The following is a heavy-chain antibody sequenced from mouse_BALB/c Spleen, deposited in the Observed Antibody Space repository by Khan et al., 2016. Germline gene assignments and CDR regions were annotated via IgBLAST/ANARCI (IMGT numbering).Heavy chain of an antibody. CDR1: GYTFTDYY. J-gene: IGHJ4*01. D-gene: IGHD1-2*01. CDR2: IFPGSGIT. V-gene: IGHV1-77*01. CDR3: ARSYYGYFAMDY. Sequence: MQLQESGTELPRPGASVKLSCKASGYTFTDYYLHWVKQRTGQGLEWIGEIFPGSGITYYNEKFKGKASLTADTSSSTAYMQLSSLTSEDSAVYFCARSYYGYFAMDYWGHGASVTVSS.